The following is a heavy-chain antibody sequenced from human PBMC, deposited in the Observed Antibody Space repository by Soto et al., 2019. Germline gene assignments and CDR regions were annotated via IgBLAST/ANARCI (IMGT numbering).Heavy chain of an antibody. CDR2: INSDGSST. CDR1: GFTFSSYW. J-gene: IGHJ6*02. Sequence: GGSLRLSCAASGFTFSSYWMHWVRQAPGKGLVWVSRINSDGSSTSYADSVKGRFTISRDNAKNTLYLQMNSLRAEDTAVYYCARDRYDSSGYPPQDGMDVWGQGTTVTVSS. CDR3: ARDRYDSSGYPPQDGMDV. V-gene: IGHV3-74*01. D-gene: IGHD3-22*01.